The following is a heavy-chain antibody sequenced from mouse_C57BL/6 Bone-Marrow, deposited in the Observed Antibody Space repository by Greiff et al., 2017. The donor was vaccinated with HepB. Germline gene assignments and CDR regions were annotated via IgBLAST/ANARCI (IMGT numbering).Heavy chain of an antibody. CDR2: IYYSGTI. Sequence: VQLQRSGPGLVKPSQTVFLTCTVTGISITTGNYRWSWIRQFPGNKLEWIGYIYYSGTITYNPSLTSRTTITRDTPKNQFFLEMNSLTAEDTATYYCARDDGYYDWFAYWGQGTLVTVSA. D-gene: IGHD2-3*01. CDR1: GISITTGNYR. J-gene: IGHJ3*01. V-gene: IGHV3-5*01. CDR3: ARDDGYYDWFAY.